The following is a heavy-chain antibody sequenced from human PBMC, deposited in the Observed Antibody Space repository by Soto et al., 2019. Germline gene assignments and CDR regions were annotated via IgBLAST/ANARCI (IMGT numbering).Heavy chain of an antibody. D-gene: IGHD2-15*01. Sequence: EVQLLESGGGLAQPGGSLRLSCAASGFSFRSYAMRWVRQAPGKGLEWVSSISGNGGSTYYADSVKGRVTISRDNSKNTLYLQMNSLRAEDTAIYYCTKMVCSGDTCYSEYWGQGALVTVSS. J-gene: IGHJ4*02. CDR2: ISGNGGST. CDR3: TKMVCSGDTCYSEY. CDR1: GFSFRSYA. V-gene: IGHV3-23*01.